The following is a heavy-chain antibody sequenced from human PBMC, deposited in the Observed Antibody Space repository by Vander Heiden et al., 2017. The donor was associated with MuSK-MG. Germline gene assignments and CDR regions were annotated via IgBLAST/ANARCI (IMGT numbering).Heavy chain of an antibody. V-gene: IGHV3-30*04. Sequence: QVQLVASGGGVVQPGRSPRLSCAASRFTFSSFAMHWVRQAPGKGLEWLAFISYDTYNKHYADSVKGRFTISRDNSKDTLYLQMNSLRAEDTAVYYCARGGDILTGSGQFDSWGQGTLVTVSS. CDR3: ARGGDILTGSGQFDS. J-gene: IGHJ4*02. CDR1: RFTFSSFA. D-gene: IGHD3-9*01. CDR2: ISYDTYNK.